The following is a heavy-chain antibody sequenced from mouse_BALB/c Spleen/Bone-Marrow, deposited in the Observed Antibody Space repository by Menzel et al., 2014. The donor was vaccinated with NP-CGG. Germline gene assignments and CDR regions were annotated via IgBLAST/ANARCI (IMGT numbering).Heavy chain of an antibody. V-gene: IGHV5-6-3*01. CDR2: INSNGGST. Sequence: DVHLVESEGGLVQPGGSLKLSCAASGFTFSSYGMSWVRQTPDKRLELVATINSNGGSTYYPDSVKGRFTISRDNAKNTLYPQMSSLKSEDTAMYYCARVWYFDYWGQGTSLTVSS. J-gene: IGHJ2*03. CDR3: ARVWYFDY. CDR1: GFTFSSYG.